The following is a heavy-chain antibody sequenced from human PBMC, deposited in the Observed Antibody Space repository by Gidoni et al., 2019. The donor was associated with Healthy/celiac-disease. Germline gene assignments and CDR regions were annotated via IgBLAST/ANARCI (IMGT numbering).Heavy chain of an antibody. CDR1: GLPCSSYG. D-gene: IGHD2-15*01. CDR3: ASGYGGNWHFDY. Sequence: QVQLVESGGGVVQTGRSLRLSCEASGLPCSSYGMQWVRKAPGKWLGCVAVIWYDGINKYYADSVKGRFTISRDNSKNTLYLQMNSLRAEDTAVYYCASGYGGNWHFDYWGQGTLVTVSS. J-gene: IGHJ4*02. V-gene: IGHV3-33*01. CDR2: IWYDGINK.